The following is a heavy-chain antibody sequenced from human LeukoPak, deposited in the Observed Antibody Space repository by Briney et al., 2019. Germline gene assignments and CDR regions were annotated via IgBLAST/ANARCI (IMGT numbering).Heavy chain of an antibody. D-gene: IGHD3-3*01. Sequence: GRPLRLSCAASGFTFSSYGMHWVRQAPGKGLEWVAVISYDGSNKYYADSVKGRFTISRDNSKNTLYLQMNSLRAEDTAVYYCAISKYDFWSGYYNGGIFDYWGQGTLVTVSS. J-gene: IGHJ4*02. V-gene: IGHV3-30*03. CDR1: GFTFSSYG. CDR2: ISYDGSNK. CDR3: AISKYDFWSGYYNGGIFDY.